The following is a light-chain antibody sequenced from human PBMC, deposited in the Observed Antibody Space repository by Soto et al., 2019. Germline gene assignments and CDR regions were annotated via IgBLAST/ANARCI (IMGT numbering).Light chain of an antibody. V-gene: IGKV1-5*01. CDR1: QSISNR. CDR3: QHYGGMWA. CDR2: DAS. J-gene: IGKJ1*01. Sequence: DIQMTQSPSTLSASVGDRVTITCRASQSISNRLAWYQQKPGKAPKVVIYDASSLESGVPSRFSGSGSGTEFILTINSLQPDDFATYCCQHYGGMWAFGQGTNVEIK.